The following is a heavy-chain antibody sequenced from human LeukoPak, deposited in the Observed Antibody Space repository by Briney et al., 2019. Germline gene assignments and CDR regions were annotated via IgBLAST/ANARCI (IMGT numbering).Heavy chain of an antibody. V-gene: IGHV1-46*01. J-gene: IGHJ4*02. CDR3: ARWGGYYDSSGTFDY. CDR2: INPSGGST. D-gene: IGHD3-22*01. Sequence: ASVKGSCKASGYTFTGYYMHWVRQAPGQGLEWMGIINPSGGSTSYAQKFQGRVTMTRDTSTSTVYMELSSLRSEDTAVYYCARWGGYYDSSGTFDYWGQGTLVTVSS. CDR1: GYTFTGYY.